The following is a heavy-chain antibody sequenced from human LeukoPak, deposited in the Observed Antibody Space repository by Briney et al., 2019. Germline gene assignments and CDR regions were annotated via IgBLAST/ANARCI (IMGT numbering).Heavy chain of an antibody. CDR3: ARGLPLGYCTYGVCYPPKHFDF. CDR2: VNPKSGNT. J-gene: IGHJ4*02. D-gene: IGHD2-8*01. CDR1: GYSFTSYD. Sequence: ASVKVSCNASGYSFTSYDINWVRQAPGQGLEWMGWVNPKSGNTGYKQEFQARVTITRDTSISAAYMELSSLTSDDTAVYFCARGLPLGYCTYGVCYPPKHFDFWGQGTLVTVSS. V-gene: IGHV1-8*03.